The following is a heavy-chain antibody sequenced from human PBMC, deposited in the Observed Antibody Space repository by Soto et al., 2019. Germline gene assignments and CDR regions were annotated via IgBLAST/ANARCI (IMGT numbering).Heavy chain of an antibody. J-gene: IGHJ4*02. Sequence: PGGSLRLSCAASGFTFSSYSMNWVRQAPGKGLEWVSSISSSSSYIYYADSVKGRFTISRDNAKNSLYLQMNSLRAEDTAVYYCARADYGDYGEDYWGQGTLVTVSS. CDR3: ARADYGDYGEDY. CDR2: ISSSSSYI. V-gene: IGHV3-21*01. D-gene: IGHD4-17*01. CDR1: GFTFSSYS.